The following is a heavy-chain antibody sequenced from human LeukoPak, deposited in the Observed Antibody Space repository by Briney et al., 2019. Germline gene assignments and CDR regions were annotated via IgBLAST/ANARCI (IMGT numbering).Heavy chain of an antibody. J-gene: IGHJ4*02. CDR2: IIPIFGTA. Sequence: SVTVSCTASGGTFSSYAISWVRQAPGQGLEWMGGIIPIFGTASYAQKFQGRVTITADESTSTAYMELSSLRSEDTAVYYCARGYSGSYPADYWGQGTLVTVSS. CDR3: ARGYSGSYPADY. CDR1: GGTFSSYA. V-gene: IGHV1-69*13. D-gene: IGHD1-26*01.